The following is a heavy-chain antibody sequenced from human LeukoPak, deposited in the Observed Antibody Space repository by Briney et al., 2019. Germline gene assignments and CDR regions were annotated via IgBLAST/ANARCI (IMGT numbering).Heavy chain of an antibody. CDR1: GFTFSTYT. Sequence: GGSLRLSCAASGFTFSTYTMNWVRQAPGKGLEWVSSITDSSSSMYYADSVKGRFTISRDNAKNSLYLQMNSLRVEDTAVYYCARRFDIWGQGTLVTVSS. CDR3: ARRFDI. V-gene: IGHV3-21*01. CDR2: ITDSSSSM. J-gene: IGHJ5*02.